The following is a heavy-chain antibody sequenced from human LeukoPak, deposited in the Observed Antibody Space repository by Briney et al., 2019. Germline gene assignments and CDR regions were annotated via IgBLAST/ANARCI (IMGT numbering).Heavy chain of an antibody. Sequence: GGSLRLSCAASGFTFSSYAMSWVRQAPRKGREWVSAISGSGGSTYYADSVKGRFTISRDNSKNTLHLQMNSLRAEDTAVYYCAKDRGYDSPIYYFDYWGQGTLVTVSS. CDR3: AKDRGYDSPIYYFDY. J-gene: IGHJ4*02. D-gene: IGHD3-22*01. V-gene: IGHV3-23*01. CDR2: ISGSGGST. CDR1: GFTFSSYA.